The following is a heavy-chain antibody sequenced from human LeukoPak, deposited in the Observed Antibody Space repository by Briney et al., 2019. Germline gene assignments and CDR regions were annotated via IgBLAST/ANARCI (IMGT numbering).Heavy chain of an antibody. CDR1: GFTVSSSY. CDR2: IYSGGST. V-gene: IGHV3-53*01. D-gene: IGHD3-10*01. J-gene: IGHJ6*02. CDR3: AKDPLYGSSYYYGMDV. Sequence: GGSLRLSCAASGFTVSSSYMNWVRQAPGKGLEWVSVIYSGGSTYYADSVKGRFTISRDNSKNTLYLQMNSLRAEDTAVYYCAKDPLYGSSYYYGMDVWGQGTTVTVSS.